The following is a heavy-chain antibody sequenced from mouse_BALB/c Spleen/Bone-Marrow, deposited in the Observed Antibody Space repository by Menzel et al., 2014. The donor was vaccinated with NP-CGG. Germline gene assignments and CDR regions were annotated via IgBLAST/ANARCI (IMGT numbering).Heavy chain of an antibody. J-gene: IGHJ4*01. D-gene: IGHD1-1*01. CDR2: VNPNNGGT. Sequence: VQLQQSGPDLVKPGASVKISCKASGYSFTGYYIHWVKQSHGRTLEWIGRVNPNNGGTSYNQKFKDKAILTVDKSSSTAYMELRSLTSEDSAVYFCTRGPTPVVAYYYALDQWGQGTSVTVSS. CDR1: GYSFTGYY. V-gene: IGHV1-26*01. CDR3: TRGPTPVVAYYYALDQ.